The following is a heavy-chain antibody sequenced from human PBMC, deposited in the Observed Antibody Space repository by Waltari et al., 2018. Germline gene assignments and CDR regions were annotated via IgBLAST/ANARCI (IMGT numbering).Heavy chain of an antibody. Sequence: QLQLQESGPGLVKPSETLSLTCTVSGGSISSSSYYWGWIRQPPGKGLEWIGSIYYSGSTYHNPSLQSRITLSGDTVKNPFSLKLRSVTAADTAVYYWARGRTYYYDSSVYYWGQGTLVTVSS. J-gene: IGHJ4*02. CDR1: GGSISSSSYY. CDR2: IYYSGST. V-gene: IGHV4-39*01. D-gene: IGHD3-22*01. CDR3: ARGRTYYYDSSVYY.